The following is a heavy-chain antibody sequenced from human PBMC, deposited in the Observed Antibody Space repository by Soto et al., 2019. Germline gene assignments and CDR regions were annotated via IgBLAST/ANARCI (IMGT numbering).Heavy chain of an antibody. CDR1: EFTFDDYA. CDR2: ISWNSGSI. V-gene: IGHV3-9*01. D-gene: IGHD6-19*01. Sequence: EVQLVESGGGLVQPGRSLRLSCAASEFTFDDYAMHWVRQAPGKGLEWVSGISWNSGSIAYADSVKGRFTISRDNAKNSLYLQMNSLRAEDKSLYYCAKDISRYSSGRYAAFDIWGQGTMVTVSS. J-gene: IGHJ3*02. CDR3: AKDISRYSSGRYAAFDI.